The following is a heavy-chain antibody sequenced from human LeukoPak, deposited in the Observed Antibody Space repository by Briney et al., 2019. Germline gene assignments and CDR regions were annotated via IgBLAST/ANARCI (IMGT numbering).Heavy chain of an antibody. Sequence: GGSLRLSCAASGFTFSSYAMHWVRQAPGKGLEYVSAISSNGGSTYYANSVKGRFTISRDNSKNTLYLQMGSLRAEDMAVYYCARDGPYCGGDCYSYYFDYWGQGTLVTVSS. D-gene: IGHD2-21*02. CDR3: ARDGPYCGGDCYSYYFDY. V-gene: IGHV3-64*01. CDR1: GFTFSSYA. CDR2: ISSNGGST. J-gene: IGHJ4*02.